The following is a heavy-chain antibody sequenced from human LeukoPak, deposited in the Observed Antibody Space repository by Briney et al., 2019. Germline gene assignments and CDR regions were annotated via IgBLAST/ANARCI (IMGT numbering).Heavy chain of an antibody. Sequence: GGSLRLSCAASAFTFSTYAMNWVRQAPGKGLEWVSAISGSGGSTYYADSVKGRFTISRDNSKNTLYLQMNSLRAEDTAVYYCAAPRPYCSSTSCHSYYYYGMDVWGQGTTVTVSS. CDR1: AFTFSTYA. J-gene: IGHJ6*02. V-gene: IGHV3-23*01. CDR2: ISGSGGST. D-gene: IGHD2-2*01. CDR3: AAPRPYCSSTSCHSYYYYGMDV.